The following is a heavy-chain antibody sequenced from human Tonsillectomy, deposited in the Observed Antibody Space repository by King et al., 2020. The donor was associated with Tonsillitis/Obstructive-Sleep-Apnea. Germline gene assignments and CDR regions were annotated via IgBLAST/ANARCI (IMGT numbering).Heavy chain of an antibody. Sequence: VQLVQSGGGLVQPGRSLRLSCTASGFTFGDYAMSWVRQAPGKGLEWVGFIRSKAYGGTTEYAASVKGRFTISRDDSKSIAYLQMNNLKIEDTAVYYCTRSYCSSTSCYSWYFDLWGRGTLVTVSS. J-gene: IGHJ2*01. CDR3: TRSYCSSTSCYSWYFDL. V-gene: IGHV3-49*04. CDR1: GFTFGDYA. D-gene: IGHD2-2*01. CDR2: IRSKAYGGTT.